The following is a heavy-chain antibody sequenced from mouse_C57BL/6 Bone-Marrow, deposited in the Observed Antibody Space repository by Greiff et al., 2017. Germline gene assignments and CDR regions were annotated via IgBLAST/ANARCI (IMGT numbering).Heavy chain of an antibody. CDR2: IDPANGNT. CDR1: GFNIKNTY. D-gene: IGHD2-4*01. Sequence: EVQLQQSVAELVRPGASVKLSCTASGFNIKNTYMHWVKQRPEQGLEWIGRIDPANGNTKYAPKFQGKGTITADTSSNTAYLQLSRLTSEDTAIYYCATWDYDRGLYAMDYWGQGTSVTVSS. J-gene: IGHJ4*01. CDR3: ATWDYDRGLYAMDY. V-gene: IGHV14-3*01.